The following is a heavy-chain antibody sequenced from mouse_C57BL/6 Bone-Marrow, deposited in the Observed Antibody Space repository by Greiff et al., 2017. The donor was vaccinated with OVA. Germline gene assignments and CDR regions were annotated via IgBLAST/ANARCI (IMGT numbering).Heavy chain of an antibody. CDR1: GFSLTSYG. Sequence: VQLKESGPGLVQPSQSLSITCTVSGFSLTSYGVHWVRQSPGKGLEWLGVIWRGGSTDYNAAFMSRLSITKDNSKSQVFFKMNSLQADDTAIYYCAIYITTVVDYAMDYWGQGTSVTVSS. CDR2: IWRGGST. V-gene: IGHV2-5*01. D-gene: IGHD1-1*01. CDR3: AIYITTVVDYAMDY. J-gene: IGHJ4*01.